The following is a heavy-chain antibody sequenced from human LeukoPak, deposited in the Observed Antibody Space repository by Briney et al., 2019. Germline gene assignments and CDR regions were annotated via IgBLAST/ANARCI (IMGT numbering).Heavy chain of an antibody. CDR3: AKSLWHDDGGYYYDS. J-gene: IGHJ4*02. CDR2: ISFDGSNK. D-gene: IGHD3-22*01. CDR1: GFIFRSHG. Sequence: GRSLRLSCAASGFIFRSHGMHWVRQAPGKGLEWVALISFDGSNKYYIESVKGRFTISRDNSKNTLSLQMNSLRAEDTAMYYCAKSLWHDDGGYYYDSWGQGTLVTVSS. V-gene: IGHV3-30*18.